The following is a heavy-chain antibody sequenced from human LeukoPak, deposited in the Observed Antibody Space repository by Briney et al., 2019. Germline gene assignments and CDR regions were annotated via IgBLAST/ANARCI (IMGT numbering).Heavy chain of an antibody. CDR1: GFTFSSYA. CDR2: ISYDGSNK. D-gene: IGHD2-8*01. J-gene: IGHJ4*02. V-gene: IGHV3-30-3*01. CDR3: ARGTRGYYFDY. Sequence: PGRSLRLSCAASGFTFSSYAMHWVRQAPGKGLEWVAVISYDGSNKYYADSVKGRFTISRDNSKNTLHLQMNSLRAEDTAVYYCARGTRGYYFDYWGQGTLVTVSS.